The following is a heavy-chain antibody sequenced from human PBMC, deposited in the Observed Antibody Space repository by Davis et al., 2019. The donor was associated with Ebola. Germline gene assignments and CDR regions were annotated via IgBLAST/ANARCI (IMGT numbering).Heavy chain of an antibody. V-gene: IGHV1-46*03. J-gene: IGHJ6*02. CDR3: ARRGYDTSGFLYYYGMDV. CDR1: GYTFTSYY. CDR2: INPSGGST. D-gene: IGHD3-22*01. Sequence: ASVKVSCKASGYTFTSYYMHWVRQAPGQGLEWMGIINPSGGSTSYAQKFQGRVTMTRDTSTSTVYMELSSLRSEDTAVYYCARRGYDTSGFLYYYGMDVWGQGTTVTVSS.